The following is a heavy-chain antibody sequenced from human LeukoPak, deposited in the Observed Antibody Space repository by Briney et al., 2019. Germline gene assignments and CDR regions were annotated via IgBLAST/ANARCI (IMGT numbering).Heavy chain of an antibody. J-gene: IGHJ4*02. V-gene: IGHV3-30*18. Sequence: PGRSLRLSCAASGFTFSSFGMHWARQAPGKGLEWVAVISYDGRNEYYADSVKGRFTISRDNSKNTVYLQMNSLRPEDTAVYYCAKDRHTVTTFDYWGQGTLVTVSS. CDR1: GFTFSSFG. D-gene: IGHD4-11*01. CDR2: ISYDGRNE. CDR3: AKDRHTVTTFDY.